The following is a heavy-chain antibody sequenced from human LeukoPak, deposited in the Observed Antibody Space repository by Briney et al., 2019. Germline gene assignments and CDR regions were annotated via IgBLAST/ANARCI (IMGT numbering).Heavy chain of an antibody. CDR2: ISYDGSNK. D-gene: IGHD6-19*01. Sequence: QPGRSLRLSCAASGFTFSSYGMHWVRQAPGKGLEWVAVISYDGSNKYYADSVKGRFTISRDNSKNTLYLQMNSLRAEDTAVYYCAKGGGWLPDYWAREPWSPSPQ. V-gene: IGHV3-30*18. J-gene: IGHJ4*02. CDR3: AKGGGWLPDY. CDR1: GFTFSSYG.